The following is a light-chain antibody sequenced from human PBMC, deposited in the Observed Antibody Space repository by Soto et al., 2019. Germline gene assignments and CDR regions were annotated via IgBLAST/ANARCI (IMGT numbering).Light chain of an antibody. V-gene: IGKV3-15*01. CDR2: GAS. CDR3: QQYHKWPPYT. CDR1: QSVDIS. J-gene: IGKJ2*01. Sequence: VMTQSPATLSVSPGERATLFCRASQSVDISLAWYQQKPGQTPRLLIYGASTRATGIPARFSGSGSGTKFTLTISSLQSEDFAVYYCQQYHKWPPYTFGQGTKVDIK.